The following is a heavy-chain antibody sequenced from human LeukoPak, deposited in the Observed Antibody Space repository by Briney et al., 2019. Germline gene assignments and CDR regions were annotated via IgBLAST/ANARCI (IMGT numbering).Heavy chain of an antibody. D-gene: IGHD3-22*01. V-gene: IGHV3-23*01. J-gene: IGHJ4*02. Sequence: GGSLRLSCAASGFTFSSFAMSWVRQAPGKGLEWVSAISGSGGSTYYADSVKGRFTISRDNSKNTLYLQMNSLRAEDTAVYYCAKNRGYDSSGYYDYWGQGTLVTVSS. CDR1: GFTFSSFA. CDR2: ISGSGGST. CDR3: AKNRGYDSSGYYDY.